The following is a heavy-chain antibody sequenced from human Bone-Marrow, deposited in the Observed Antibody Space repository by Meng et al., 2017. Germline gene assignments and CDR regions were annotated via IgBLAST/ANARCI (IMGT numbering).Heavy chain of an antibody. J-gene: IGHJ4*02. Sequence: GESLKISCTASGFTFSNYAMNWVRQAPGTGLEWVSVISTSGRITYYADSVKGRFTISRDNSQNTVHLQMNSLTAEDTALYYCAKGGVAQGRDYWGQGTLVTVSS. CDR3: AKGGVAQGRDY. D-gene: IGHD3-10*01. CDR1: GFTFSNYA. V-gene: IGHV3-23*01. CDR2: ISTSGRIT.